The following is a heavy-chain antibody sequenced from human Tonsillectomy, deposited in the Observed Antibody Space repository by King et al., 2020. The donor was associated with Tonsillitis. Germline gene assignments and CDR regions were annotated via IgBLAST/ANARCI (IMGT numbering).Heavy chain of an antibody. CDR3: ARHGTYDSSGSDAFDI. CDR2: IYPGDSDT. CDR1: GYSFASYW. V-gene: IGHV5-51*01. D-gene: IGHD3-22*01. J-gene: IGHJ3*02. Sequence: QLVQSGAEVKKPGEALKISCKGSGYSFASYWIWWVRQMPRTGLEWMGSIYPGDSDTRYIPSFQGQVTISADKSIRPAYLQWSSLKASDTAMYYCARHGTYDSSGSDAFDIWGQGTMVTVSS.